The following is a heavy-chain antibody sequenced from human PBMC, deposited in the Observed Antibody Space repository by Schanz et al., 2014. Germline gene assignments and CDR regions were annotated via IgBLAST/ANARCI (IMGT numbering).Heavy chain of an antibody. CDR2: INPSGGST. D-gene: IGHD3-9*01. V-gene: IGHV1-46*03. Sequence: QVQLVQSGAEVKKPGASVKVSCKASGYTFTSYGINWVRQAPGQGLEWMGIINPSGGSTRYGQKFQVRIAVSTNPSTSTVYLEFSALTAVDSSVYYCHRRLSRSYFHPWGQGTLISVSS. J-gene: IGHJ5*02. CDR3: HRRLSRSYFHP. CDR1: GYTFTSYG.